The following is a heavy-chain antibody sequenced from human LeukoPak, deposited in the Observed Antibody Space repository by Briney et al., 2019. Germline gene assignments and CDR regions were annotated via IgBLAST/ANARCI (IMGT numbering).Heavy chain of an antibody. CDR2: TYYRSKWYN. CDR1: GDSVSSNSAA. V-gene: IGHV6-1*01. D-gene: IGHD6-19*01. J-gene: IGHJ3*02. Sequence: SQTLSLTCAISGDSVSSNSAAWNWIRQSPSRGLEWLGRTYYRSKWYNDYAVSVKSRITINPDTSKNQFSLQLNSVTPEDTAVYYCARGPSDSSGNGASGAFDIWGQGTMVTVSS. CDR3: ARGPSDSSGNGASGAFDI.